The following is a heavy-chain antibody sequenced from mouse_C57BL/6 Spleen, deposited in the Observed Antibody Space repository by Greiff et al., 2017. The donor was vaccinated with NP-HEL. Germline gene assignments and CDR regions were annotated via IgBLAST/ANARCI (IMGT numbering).Heavy chain of an antibody. Sequence: QVQLQQPGAELVMPGASVKLSCKASGYTFTSYWMHWVKQRPGQGLEWIGEIDPSDSYTNYNQKFKGKSTLTVDKSSSTAYMQLSSLTSADSAVYNCASDSSGYDWFAYWGQGTLVTVSA. CDR1: GYTFTSYW. CDR3: ASDSSGYDWFAY. CDR2: IDPSDSYT. V-gene: IGHV1-69*01. J-gene: IGHJ3*01. D-gene: IGHD3-2*02.